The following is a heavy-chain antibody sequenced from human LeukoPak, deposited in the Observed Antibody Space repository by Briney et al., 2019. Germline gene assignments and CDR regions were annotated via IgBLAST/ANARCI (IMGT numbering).Heavy chain of an antibody. Sequence: GGSLRLSCAASGFTFSSYWMHWVRQAPGKGLEWVSRINSDGSSTNYADSVKGRFTISRDNAKNTLDLQMNSLRVEDTAVYYCAKGLSGWNYFDYWGQGTLVTVSS. D-gene: IGHD6-19*01. CDR2: INSDGSST. J-gene: IGHJ4*02. CDR1: GFTFSSYW. CDR3: AKGLSGWNYFDY. V-gene: IGHV3-74*01.